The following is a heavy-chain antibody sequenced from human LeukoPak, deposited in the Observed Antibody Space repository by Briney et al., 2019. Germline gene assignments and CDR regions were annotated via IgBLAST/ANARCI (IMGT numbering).Heavy chain of an antibody. CDR1: GFTFSSYW. V-gene: IGHV3-7*01. J-gene: IGHJ6*03. CDR2: IKQDGREK. CDR3: ARLAALKAPYYCYYFMDV. Sequence: AGGSLRLSCAASGFTFSSYWMSWVRQAPGKGLEWVANIKQDGREKYYVDSVKGRFTISRDNDKNTLYLQMNILRAEDTAVYYCARLAALKAPYYCYYFMDVWVKGTTVTVSS. D-gene: IGHD6-13*01.